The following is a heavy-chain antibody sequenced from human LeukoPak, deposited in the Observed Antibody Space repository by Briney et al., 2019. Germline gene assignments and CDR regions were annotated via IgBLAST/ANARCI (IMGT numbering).Heavy chain of an antibody. CDR3: ARASLGLQIDY. CDR2: IYYSGST. CDR1: GGSVSSGSYY. Sequence: SETLSLTCTVSGGSVSSGSYYWSWIRQPPEKGLEWIGYIYYSGSTNYNPSLKSRVTISVDTSKNQFSLKLSSVTAADTAVYYCARASLGLQIDYWGQGTLVTVSS. V-gene: IGHV4-61*01. D-gene: IGHD2-15*01. J-gene: IGHJ4*02.